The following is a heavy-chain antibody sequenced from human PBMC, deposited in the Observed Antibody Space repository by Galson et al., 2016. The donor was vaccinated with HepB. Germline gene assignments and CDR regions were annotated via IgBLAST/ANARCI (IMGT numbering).Heavy chain of an antibody. V-gene: IGHV3-30*18. CDR3: AKDAGPLWPDLYNWFDP. J-gene: IGHJ5*02. CDR1: GFAFITYA. D-gene: IGHD5-18*01. Sequence: SLRLSCAASGFAFITYAMRWVRQAPGKGLEWVALISYDGKHKYYAYFVNGRFTISSDNSKNTLYLKMKSLRAEDTAVYYCAKDAGPLWPDLYNWFDPWGQGTLVTVSS. CDR2: ISYDGKHK.